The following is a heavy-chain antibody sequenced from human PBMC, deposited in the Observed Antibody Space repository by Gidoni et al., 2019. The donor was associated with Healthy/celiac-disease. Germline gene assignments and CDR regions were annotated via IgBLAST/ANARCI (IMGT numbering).Heavy chain of an antibody. V-gene: IGHV3-23*01. CDR1: GFTFRSYA. CDR3: AKAVSGTMIVVSYGMDV. CDR2: ISGIGGSK. D-gene: IGHD3-22*01. Sequence: EVQLLESGGGLVQHGGSLSLSCAASGFTFRSYAMSWVRQAPGKGREWVSAISGIGGSKYYADSVKGRFTISRDKSKNTLYLQMNSLRAEDTAVYYCAKAVSGTMIVVSYGMDVWGQGTTVTVSS. J-gene: IGHJ6*02.